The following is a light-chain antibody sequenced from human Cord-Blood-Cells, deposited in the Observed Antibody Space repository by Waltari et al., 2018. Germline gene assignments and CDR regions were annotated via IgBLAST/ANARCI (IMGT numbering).Light chain of an antibody. CDR1: SSDVGGYNY. CDR3: CSYAGSYTFV. CDR2: NVS. V-gene: IGLV2-11*01. J-gene: IGLJ3*02. Sequence: QSALTQPRSVSGSPGQSVTISCTGTSSDVGGYNYVSWYQQHPGKAPKLMIYNVSKRPSGVPDRFSGSKSGNTASLTSSGLQAEEEADYCGCSYAGSYTFVFGGGTKLTVL.